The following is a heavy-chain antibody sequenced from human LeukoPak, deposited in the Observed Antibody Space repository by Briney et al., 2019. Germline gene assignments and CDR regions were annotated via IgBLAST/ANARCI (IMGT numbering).Heavy chain of an antibody. Sequence: SVQVSCKVSGGSFSSSGINWVRQAPGQGLEWMGRIIPLFGTPDYSQNFQGRVTITADRSTTTSHMELNSLRSEDTAVYYCASGYSYGPYCFDYWGQGTLVTVSS. CDR3: ASGYSYGPYCFDY. V-gene: IGHV1-69*06. J-gene: IGHJ4*02. CDR1: GGSFSSSG. D-gene: IGHD5-18*01. CDR2: IIPLFGTP.